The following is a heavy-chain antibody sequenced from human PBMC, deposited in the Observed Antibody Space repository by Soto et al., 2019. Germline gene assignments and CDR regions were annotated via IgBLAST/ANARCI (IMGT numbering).Heavy chain of an antibody. D-gene: IGHD2-2*01. CDR2: ISGSGGST. J-gene: IGHJ4*02. Sequence: GGSLRLSCAASGFTFSSYAMSWVRQAPGKGLEWVSAISGSGGSTYYADSVKGRFTISRDNSKNTLYPQMNSLRAEDTAVYYCAKGDCSSTSCPMTFWGQGTLVTVSS. CDR1: GFTFSSYA. V-gene: IGHV3-23*01. CDR3: AKGDCSSTSCPMTF.